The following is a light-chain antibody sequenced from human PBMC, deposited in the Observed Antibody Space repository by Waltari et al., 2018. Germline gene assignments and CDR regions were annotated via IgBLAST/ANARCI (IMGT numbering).Light chain of an antibody. CDR3: QQANTFPVT. J-gene: IGKJ3*01. V-gene: IGKV1-12*01. CDR1: QGITSR. CDR2: DAS. Sequence: DIQMTQSPSAVSAFVGDRVIITCRASQGITSRLAWYQQKPGRAPKLLIYDASSLQSGVPSIFSGSGSETDFTLTINNLQPEDIATYFCQQANTFPVTFGPGTKVDIK.